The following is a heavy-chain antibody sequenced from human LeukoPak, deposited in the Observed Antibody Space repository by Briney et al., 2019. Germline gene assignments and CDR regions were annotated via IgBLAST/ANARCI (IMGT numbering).Heavy chain of an antibody. D-gene: IGHD3-16*01. CDR3: VRRGGGLHLRIFGS. Sequence: SETLSLTCTVSAYSISSGYYWGWIRQPPGKGLEWIGSIYHSGSTNYNPSLKSRVTISVDTSKNQFSLKLSSVTAADTAVYYCVRRGGGLHLRIFGSWGQGTVVTVSS. CDR1: AYSISSGYY. J-gene: IGHJ4*02. CDR2: IYHSGST. V-gene: IGHV4-38-2*02.